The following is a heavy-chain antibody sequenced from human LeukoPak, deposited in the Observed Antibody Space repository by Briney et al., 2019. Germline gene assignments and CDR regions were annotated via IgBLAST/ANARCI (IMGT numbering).Heavy chain of an antibody. V-gene: IGHV3-23*01. J-gene: IGHJ6*04. CDR1: GFTFSSSA. CDR2: ISGSDSST. D-gene: IGHD3-10*02. Sequence: PGGSLRLSCAASGFTFSSSAMSWVRQAPGKGLEWVSTISGSDSSTHYADSVKGRFTISRDHAKNSLYLQMNSLRAEDTAVYYCAELGITMIGGVWGKGTTVTISS. CDR3: AELGITMIGGV.